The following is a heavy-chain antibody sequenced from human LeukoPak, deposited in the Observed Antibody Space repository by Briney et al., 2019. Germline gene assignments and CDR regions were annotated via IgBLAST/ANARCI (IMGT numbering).Heavy chain of an antibody. CDR1: GGTFSSYA. J-gene: IGHJ5*02. CDR3: ARSPIYCSSTSCYTGDNWFDP. D-gene: IGHD2-2*02. V-gene: IGHV1-69*05. CDR2: IIPIFGTA. Sequence: SVKVSCKASGGTFSSYAISWVRQAPGQGLEWMGGIIPIFGTANYAQKFQGRVTITTDESTSTAYMELSSLRSEDTAVYYCARSPIYCSSTSCYTGDNWFDPWGRGTLVTVCS.